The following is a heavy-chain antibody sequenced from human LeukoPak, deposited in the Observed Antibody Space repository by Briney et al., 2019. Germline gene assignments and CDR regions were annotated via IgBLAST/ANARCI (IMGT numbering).Heavy chain of an antibody. D-gene: IGHD3-10*01. CDR1: GGSFSGYY. V-gene: IGHV4-34*01. CDR3: AKSNGYGLVDI. CDR2: INHSGST. Sequence: PSETLSLTCAVYGGSFSGYYWSWIRQPPGKGLEWIGEINHSGSTNYSPSLKSRVTISVDTSKNQFSLKLSSVTAADTAVYYCAKSNGYGLVDIWGQGTMVTVSS. J-gene: IGHJ3*02.